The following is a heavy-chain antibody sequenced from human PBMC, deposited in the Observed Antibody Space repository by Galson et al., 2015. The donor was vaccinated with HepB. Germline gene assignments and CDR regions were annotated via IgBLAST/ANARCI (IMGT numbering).Heavy chain of an antibody. V-gene: IGHV1-69*13. D-gene: IGHD3-22*01. J-gene: IGHJ4*02. CDR2: TIPTSGAA. Sequence: SVKVSCKASGGTFSTYSLSWVRQAPGQGLQWMGGTIPTSGAASNAQRFQGSVTFTADGSTSTAYMELSNLRSDDTAVYYCARDSSGYPFQFWGQGTLVTVS. CDR1: GGTFSTYS. CDR3: ARDSSGYPFQF.